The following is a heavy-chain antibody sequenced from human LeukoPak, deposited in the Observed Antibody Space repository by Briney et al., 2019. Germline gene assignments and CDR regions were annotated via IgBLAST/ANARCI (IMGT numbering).Heavy chain of an antibody. CDR3: ARQYYYGSGSYDYYYYGMDV. CDR2: INPSGGST. Sequence: ASVKVSCKASGYTFTSYYMHWVRQAPGQGLEWMGIINPSGGSTSYAQKFQGRVTMTRDTSTSTVYMELSSLRSEDTAVYYCARQYYYGSGSYDYYYYGMDVWGQGTTVTVSS. CDR1: GYTFTSYY. J-gene: IGHJ6*02. D-gene: IGHD3-10*01. V-gene: IGHV1-46*01.